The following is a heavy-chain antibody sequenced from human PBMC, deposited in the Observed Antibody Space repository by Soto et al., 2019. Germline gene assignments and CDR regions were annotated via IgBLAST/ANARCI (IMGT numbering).Heavy chain of an antibody. CDR1: GFICSSYD. Sequence: GGSLRLSCAASGFICSSYDMSWVRQASGKGLEWVSTILVDGRTFYVDSVKGRFTISRDSSQNTVYLQMNSLTAGETALYYCAKATATGGGAFDICGQGTMVTVSS. J-gene: IGHJ3*02. V-gene: IGHV3-23*01. CDR2: ILVDGRT. CDR3: AKATATGGGAFDI. D-gene: IGHD2-8*02.